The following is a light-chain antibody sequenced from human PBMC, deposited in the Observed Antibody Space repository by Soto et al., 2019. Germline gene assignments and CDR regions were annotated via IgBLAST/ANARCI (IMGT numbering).Light chain of an antibody. CDR2: SNY. V-gene: IGLV1-44*01. Sequence: QSVLTQPPSASGTPGQRVTISCSGSSSNIGSKTVNWYQQLPGTAPKLLIYSNYQRPSGVPDRFSGSKSVTSASLAISLLQSEDEADYYCSAWDASLNGYVFGTGTKVTVL. J-gene: IGLJ1*01. CDR3: SAWDASLNGYV. CDR1: SSNIGSKT.